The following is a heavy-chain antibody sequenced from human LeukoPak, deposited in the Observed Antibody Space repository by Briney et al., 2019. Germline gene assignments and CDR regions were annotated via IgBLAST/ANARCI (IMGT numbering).Heavy chain of an antibody. V-gene: IGHV3-23*01. CDR3: AKDQRLGELQYTNPPFDY. CDR1: GFTFSSYA. D-gene: IGHD3-16*01. Sequence: QPGGSLRLSCAASGFTFSSYAMSWVRQAPGKGLEWVSAISGTGGSTYYADSVKGRLTHSRDKSKNTLYLQMNSLRAEDTAVYYCAKDQRLGELQYTNPPFDYWGQGTLVTVSS. J-gene: IGHJ4*02. CDR2: ISGTGGST.